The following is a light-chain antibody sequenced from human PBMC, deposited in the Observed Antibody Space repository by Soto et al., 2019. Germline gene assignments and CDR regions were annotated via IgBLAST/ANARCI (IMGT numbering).Light chain of an antibody. Sequence: EIVLTQSPGTLSLSPGERAILSCRASQSVSSDSLAWYRRKPGQAPRLLVYDASSRATGIPDRFSGGGSGTDFTLTISRLEPEDFAVYYCQQYGIAPRTFGQETKLEIK. CDR1: QSVSSDS. CDR3: QQYGIAPRT. V-gene: IGKV3-20*01. CDR2: DAS. J-gene: IGKJ1*01.